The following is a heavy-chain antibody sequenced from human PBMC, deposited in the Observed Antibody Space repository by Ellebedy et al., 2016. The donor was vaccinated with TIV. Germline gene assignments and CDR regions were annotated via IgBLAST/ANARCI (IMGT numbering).Heavy chain of an antibody. Sequence: GESLKISCAASGFTFSSHTMNWVRQAPGKGLEWISMIYGSSTSLYYADSVRGRFTISRDNAKNSVYLQMDSLRGEDTAVYYCAREGDQWLLADYWGQGTLVTVSS. CDR1: GFTFSSHT. J-gene: IGHJ4*02. CDR2: IYGSSTSL. V-gene: IGHV3-21*01. D-gene: IGHD6-19*01. CDR3: AREGDQWLLADY.